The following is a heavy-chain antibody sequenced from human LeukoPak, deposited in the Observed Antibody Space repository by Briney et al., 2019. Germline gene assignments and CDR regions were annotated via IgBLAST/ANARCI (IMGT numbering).Heavy chain of an antibody. D-gene: IGHD6-6*01. Sequence: SETLSLTCTVSGGSISSSSYYWGWIRQPPGKGPEWIGSIYYSGSTYYNPSLKSRVTISVDTSKNQFSLKLSSVTAADTAVYSCARFEYSSSPGADYWGQEPLVPVSS. J-gene: IGHJ4*02. CDR2: IYYSGST. CDR1: GGSISSSSYY. V-gene: IGHV4-39*01. CDR3: ARFEYSSSPGADY.